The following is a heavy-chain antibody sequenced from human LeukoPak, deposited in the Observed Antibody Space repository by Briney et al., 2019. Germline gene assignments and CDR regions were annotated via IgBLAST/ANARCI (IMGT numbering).Heavy chain of an antibody. D-gene: IGHD6-13*01. J-gene: IGHJ3*02. Sequence: GASVKVSCKASGYTFTSYAMHWVRQAPGHRLEWMGWINAGNGNTKYSQEFQGRVTITRDTSASTAYMELSSLRSEDMAVYYCARAFSGYSSPLDIWGQGTMVTISS. CDR3: ARAFSGYSSPLDI. V-gene: IGHV1-3*03. CDR1: GYTFTSYA. CDR2: INAGNGNT.